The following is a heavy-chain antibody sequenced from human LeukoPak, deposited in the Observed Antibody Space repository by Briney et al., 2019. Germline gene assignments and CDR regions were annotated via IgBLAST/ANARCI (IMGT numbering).Heavy chain of an antibody. V-gene: IGHV3-30*03. CDR3: AVIYGSGSYFLDY. CDR2: ISHGGTNK. CDR1: GFTFSAYA. J-gene: IGHJ4*02. D-gene: IGHD3-10*01. Sequence: GGSLRLSCEASGFTFSAYAMTWVRQAPGRGLEWVAVISHGGTNKYYADSVKGRFTISRDNSKNTLYLQMNSLRAEDTAVYYCAVIYGSGSYFLDYWGQGTLVTVSS.